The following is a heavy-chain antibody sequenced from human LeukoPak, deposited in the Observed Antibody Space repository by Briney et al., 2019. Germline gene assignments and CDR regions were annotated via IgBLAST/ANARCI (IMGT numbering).Heavy chain of an antibody. CDR2: IYYSGST. D-gene: IGHD3-10*01. CDR1: GGSISSYY. J-gene: IGHJ6*03. CDR3: ARLTKNDSGSFRFGKKKRGYMDV. V-gene: IGHV4-59*12. Sequence: SETLSLTCTVSGGSISSYYWSWIRQPPGKGLEWIGYIYYSGSTNYNPSLKSRVTISVDPSTNQSSLTLSSVTAADPAVYYCARLTKNDSGSFRFGKKKRGYMDVWGKGTTVTISS.